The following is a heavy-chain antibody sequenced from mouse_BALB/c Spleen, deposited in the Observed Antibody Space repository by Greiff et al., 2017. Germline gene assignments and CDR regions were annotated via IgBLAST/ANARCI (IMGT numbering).Heavy chain of an antibody. J-gene: IGHJ2*01. Sequence: DVKLVESGGGLVQPGGSRKLSCAASGFTFSSFGMHWVRQAPEKGLEWVAYISSGSSTIYYADTVKGRFTISRDNPKNTLFLQMTSLRSEDTAMYYCARGDYGFDYWGQGTTRTVSS. CDR2: ISSGSSTI. V-gene: IGHV5-17*02. CDR1: GFTFSSFG. CDR3: ARGDYGFDY. D-gene: IGHD1-1*01.